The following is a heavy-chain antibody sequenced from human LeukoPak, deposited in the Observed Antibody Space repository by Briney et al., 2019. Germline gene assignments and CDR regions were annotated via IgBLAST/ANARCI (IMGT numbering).Heavy chain of an antibody. J-gene: IGHJ5*02. V-gene: IGHV1-18*01. D-gene: IGHD3-22*01. CDR2: ISAYNGNT. CDR1: GYTFTSYG. Sequence: GASVKVSCKASGYTFTSYGISWVRQAPGQGLEWMGWISAYNGNTNYAQKLQGRVTMTTDPSTSTAYMELRSLRSDDTAVYYCARDAITMIGGHPGVLHWFDPWGQGTLVTVSS. CDR3: ARDAITMIGGHPGVLHWFDP.